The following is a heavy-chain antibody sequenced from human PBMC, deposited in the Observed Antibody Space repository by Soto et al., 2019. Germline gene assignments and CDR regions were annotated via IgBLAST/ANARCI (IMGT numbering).Heavy chain of an antibody. CDR3: ASSGPYGDYNFEY. CDR2: IYYSGST. Sequence: PSETLSLTCSVSGDSLRSYYWSWIRQPPGKGLEWIGYIYYSGSTNYNPSLKSRVTISVDTSKNQFSLKLSSVTAADTAVYYCASSGPYGDYNFEYWGQGILVTV. D-gene: IGHD4-17*01. CDR1: GDSLRSYY. J-gene: IGHJ4*02. V-gene: IGHV4-59*01.